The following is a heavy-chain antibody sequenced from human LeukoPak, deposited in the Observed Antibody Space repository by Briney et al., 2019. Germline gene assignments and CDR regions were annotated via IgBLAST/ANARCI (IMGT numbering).Heavy chain of an antibody. V-gene: IGHV4-59*08. J-gene: IGHJ4*02. D-gene: IGHD3/OR15-3a*01. CDR1: GGSISNYY. Sequence: SETLSLTCTVSGGSISNYYWSWIRQPPGKGLEWIGYIHYSGSPNYNPSLKSRVSISVDTSKNQFSLKLTSVTAADTAVYYCARQTGSGLFILPGGQGTLVTVSS. CDR3: ARQTGSGLFILP. CDR2: IHYSGSP.